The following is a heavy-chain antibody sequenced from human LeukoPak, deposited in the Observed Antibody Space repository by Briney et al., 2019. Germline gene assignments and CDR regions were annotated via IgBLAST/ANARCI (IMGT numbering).Heavy chain of an antibody. D-gene: IGHD3-16*01. V-gene: IGHV3-23*01. CDR1: KFTFSNYA. CDR2: ISGGGDST. CDR3: AKDIYTIDAFDI. J-gene: IGHJ3*02. Sequence: PGGSLRLSCTASKFTFSNYAMSWVRQASGKGLEWVSAISGGGDSTYYADSVKGRFTISRDTSNNTLYLQMKSLRAEDTAVYYCAKDIYTIDAFDIWGQGTMVTVSS.